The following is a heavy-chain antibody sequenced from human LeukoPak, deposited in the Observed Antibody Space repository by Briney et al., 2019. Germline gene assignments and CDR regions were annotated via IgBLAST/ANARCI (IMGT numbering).Heavy chain of an antibody. CDR3: TTERRYGPGFDY. Sequence: GASLRLSCAASGFTFSNAWMSWVRQAPGKGLEWVGRIKSKTDGGTTDYAAPVKGRFTISRDDSKSTLYLQMNSLKTEDTAVYYCTTERRYGPGFDYWGQGTLVTVSS. J-gene: IGHJ4*02. CDR1: GFTFSNAW. D-gene: IGHD3-10*01. V-gene: IGHV3-15*01. CDR2: IKSKTDGGTT.